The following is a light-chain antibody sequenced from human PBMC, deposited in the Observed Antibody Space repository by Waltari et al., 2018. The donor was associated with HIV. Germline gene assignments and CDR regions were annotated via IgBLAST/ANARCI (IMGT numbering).Light chain of an antibody. CDR2: KDN. CDR3: YSAAASDEV. V-gene: IGLV3-27*01. Sequence: SFELTQPSSVSVSPGQTARITCSGDVLARKYARWFQKKPGQAPLLLIYKDNERPSGIPDRFSGSSSGTTVTLTISGAQVEDEADYYCYSAAASDEVFGGGTKLTVL. J-gene: IGLJ3*02. CDR1: VLARKY.